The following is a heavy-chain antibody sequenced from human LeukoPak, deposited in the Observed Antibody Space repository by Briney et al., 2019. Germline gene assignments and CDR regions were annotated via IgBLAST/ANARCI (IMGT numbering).Heavy chain of an antibody. Sequence: SCAASGFTFSDYYMSWIRQAPGKGLEWDSYISSSGSTIYYADSVKGRFTISRDNVKNSLYLQMNSLRAEDTAVYYCARESQWLGSWFDPWGQGTLVTVSS. D-gene: IGHD6-19*01. CDR1: GFTFSDYY. CDR2: ISSSGSTI. V-gene: IGHV3-11*01. CDR3: ARESQWLGSWFDP. J-gene: IGHJ5*02.